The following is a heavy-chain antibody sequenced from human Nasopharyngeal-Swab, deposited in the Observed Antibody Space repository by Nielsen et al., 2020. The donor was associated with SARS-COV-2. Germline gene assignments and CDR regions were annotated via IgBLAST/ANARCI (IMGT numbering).Heavy chain of an antibody. Sequence: ARDAPGLGREGMGGIIPILGIANYAQKFQGRVTITADKSTSTAYMELSSLRSEDTAVYYCARGGRGVVVPAAIGWFDPWGQGTLVTVSS. J-gene: IGHJ5*02. CDR2: IIPILGIA. V-gene: IGHV1-69*10. CDR3: ARGGRGVVVPAAIGWFDP. D-gene: IGHD2-2*01.